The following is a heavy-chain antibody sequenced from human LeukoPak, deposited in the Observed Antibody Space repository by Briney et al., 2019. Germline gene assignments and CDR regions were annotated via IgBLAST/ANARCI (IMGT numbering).Heavy chain of an antibody. J-gene: IGHJ4*02. Sequence: PGGSLRLSCAASGFTLSSFWMTWVRQAPGKGLEWVANIKQDGSIKNYVDSVKGRFTISRDNAKNSVYLQMNTLRAEDTAVYYCAKGGYSTSWRNYFDYWGQGALVTVSS. CDR2: IKQDGSIK. D-gene: IGHD6-13*01. V-gene: IGHV3-7*03. CDR3: AKGGYSTSWRNYFDY. CDR1: GFTLSSFW.